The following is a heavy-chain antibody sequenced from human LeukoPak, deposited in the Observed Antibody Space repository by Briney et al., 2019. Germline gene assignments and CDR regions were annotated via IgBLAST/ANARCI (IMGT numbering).Heavy chain of an antibody. CDR2: IYTSGST. D-gene: IGHD3-10*01. Sequence: SETLSLTCTVSGGSISSYYWSCIRQPAGKGLEWIGRIYTSGSTNYNPSLKSRVTISVDKSKNQFSLKLSSVTAADTAVYYCARCYYYGSGSYDYWGQGTLVTVSS. CDR3: ARCYYYGSGSYDY. V-gene: IGHV4-4*07. CDR1: GGSISSYY. J-gene: IGHJ4*02.